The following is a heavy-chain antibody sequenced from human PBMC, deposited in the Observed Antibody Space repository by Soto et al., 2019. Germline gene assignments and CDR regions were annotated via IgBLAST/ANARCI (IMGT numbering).Heavy chain of an antibody. D-gene: IGHD3-3*01. CDR1: GYTFTSYG. CDR3: ARDRKPAEYDFWGGYGDLDD. V-gene: IGHV1-18*01. J-gene: IGHJ4*02. CDR2: ISAYNGNT. Sequence: ASVKVSCKASGYTFTSYGISWVRQAPGQGLEWMGWISAYNGNTNYAQKLQGRVTMTTDTSTSTAYMELRSLRSDDTAVYYCARDRKPAEYDFWGGYGDLDDWGQGTLVTVSS.